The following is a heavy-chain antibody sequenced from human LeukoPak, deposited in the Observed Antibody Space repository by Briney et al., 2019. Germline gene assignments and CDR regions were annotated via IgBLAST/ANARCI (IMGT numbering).Heavy chain of an antibody. D-gene: IGHD4-17*01. Sequence: GGSLRLSCAASGFTVSSNYMSWVRQAPGKGLEWVSVIYSGGSTYYADSVKGRFTISRDNSKNTLYLQMNSLRAEDTAVYYCARTYGEYYFDYWGQGTLVTISS. CDR1: GFTVSSNY. J-gene: IGHJ4*02. CDR2: IYSGGST. V-gene: IGHV3-66*02. CDR3: ARTYGEYYFDY.